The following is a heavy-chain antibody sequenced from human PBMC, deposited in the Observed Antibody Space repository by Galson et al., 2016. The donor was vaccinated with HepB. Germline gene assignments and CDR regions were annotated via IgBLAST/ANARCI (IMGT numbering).Heavy chain of an antibody. J-gene: IGHJ4*02. D-gene: IGHD6-19*01. CDR3: ATLAGVAGDY. V-gene: IGHV3-23*01. CDR1: GFAFTNYA. Sequence: SLRLSCAASGFAFTNYAMTWVRQAPGRGLEWVAGIAAGSDRTFSADSVKGRFTVSRDNSKNTVYLQMNSLRAEDTAVYYCATLAGVAGDYWGQGTLVTVSS. CDR2: IAAGSDRT.